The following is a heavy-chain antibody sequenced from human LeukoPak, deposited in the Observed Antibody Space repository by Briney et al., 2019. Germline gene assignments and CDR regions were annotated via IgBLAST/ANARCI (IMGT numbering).Heavy chain of an antibody. CDR2: SKNKAYSYTT. D-gene: IGHD5-12*01. Sequence: PGGSLRLSCAVSGYIFSDHYIDWVRQAPGKGLEWVGRSKNKAYSYTTEYAASVKGRFAISRDDSKNSLYLQMNSLRVDDTAMYFCARATRGLDYWGQGTLVTVSS. J-gene: IGHJ4*02. V-gene: IGHV3-72*01. CDR3: ARATRGLDY. CDR1: GYIFSDHY.